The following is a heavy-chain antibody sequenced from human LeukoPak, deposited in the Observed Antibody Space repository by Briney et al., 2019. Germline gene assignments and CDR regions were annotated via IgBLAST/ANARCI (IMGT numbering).Heavy chain of an antibody. CDR3: TRDFYNSGSSLLDY. CDR1: GYTFTKYA. Sequence: ASVKVSCKASGYTFTKYAMNWLRQAPGQRPEWMGWISTGTGNPTYAQGFTGRFVFSLDTSVSTAYPEITSLKAEDTAVYYCTRDFYNSGSSLLDYWGQGTLVTVSS. J-gene: IGHJ4*02. V-gene: IGHV7-4-1*02. D-gene: IGHD3-10*01. CDR2: ISTGTGNP.